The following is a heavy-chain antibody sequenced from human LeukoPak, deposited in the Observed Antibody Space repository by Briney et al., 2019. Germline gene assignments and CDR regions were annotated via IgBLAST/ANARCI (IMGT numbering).Heavy chain of an antibody. D-gene: IGHD2-15*01. CDR1: GGSISSSSYY. CDR2: IYYTGST. J-gene: IGHJ3*02. V-gene: IGHV4-39*01. CDR3: ASPRIGAFDI. Sequence: PSETLSLTCTVSGGSISSSSYYWGWIRQPLGKGLEWIGSIYYTGSTHYNTSLKSRVTTSVDTSKNQFSLKLSSMTAADTAVYYCASPRIGAFDIWGQGTMVTVSS.